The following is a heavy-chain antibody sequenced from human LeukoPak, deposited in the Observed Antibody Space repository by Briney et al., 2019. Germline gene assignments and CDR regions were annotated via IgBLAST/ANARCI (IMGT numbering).Heavy chain of an antibody. Sequence: SETLSLTCTVSGGSISSSSYYWGWIRQPPGKGLEWIGEINHSGSTNYNPSLKSRVTISVDTSKNQFSLQLSSVTAADTAVYYCARTYCSGGSCHFDYWGQGTLVTVSS. D-gene: IGHD2-15*01. CDR1: GGSISSSSYY. CDR2: INHSGST. J-gene: IGHJ4*02. CDR3: ARTYCSGGSCHFDY. V-gene: IGHV4-39*07.